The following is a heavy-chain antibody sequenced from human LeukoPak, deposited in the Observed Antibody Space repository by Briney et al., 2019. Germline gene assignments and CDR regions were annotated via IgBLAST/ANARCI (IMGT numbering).Heavy chain of an antibody. CDR3: ARDTSGSSPA. D-gene: IGHD1-26*01. J-gene: IGHJ5*02. V-gene: IGHV3-7*01. CDR2: IRQDGSEK. Sequence: GGSLRLSCAASGFTLSSYWMSWVRQAPGKGLEWVANIRQDGSEKYYVDSVKGRFTISRDNAKNSLYLQMNSLRAEDTAVYYCARDTSGSSPAWGQGTLVTVSS. CDR1: GFTLSSYW.